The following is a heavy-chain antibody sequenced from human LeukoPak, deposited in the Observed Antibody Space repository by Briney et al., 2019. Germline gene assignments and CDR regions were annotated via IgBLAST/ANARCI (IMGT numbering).Heavy chain of an antibody. CDR1: GFTFSAYW. V-gene: IGHV3-7*01. CDR2: IKQDGSEK. D-gene: IGHD2-2*01. Sequence: PGESLKISCSASGFTFSAYWMSWVRQAPGKGLEWVANIKQDGSEKYYVDSVKGRFTISRDNAKNSLYLQMNSLRGEDTAVYYCARDTPGEESHWGQGTLVTVSS. CDR3: ARDTPGEESH. J-gene: IGHJ4*02.